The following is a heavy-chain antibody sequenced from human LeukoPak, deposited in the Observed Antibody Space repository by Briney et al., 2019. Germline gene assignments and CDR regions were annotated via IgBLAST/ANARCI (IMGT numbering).Heavy chain of an antibody. V-gene: IGHV4-59*12. CDR3: ARDHYMYYGSGSCYYFDY. CDR2: IYYSGST. J-gene: IGHJ4*02. Sequence: SETLSLTCTVSGGSIRSYYWSWIRQPPGKGLEWIGHIYYSGSTNCNPFLKSRVTMSVDTSKNQFSLKLSSVTAADTAVYHCARDHYMYYGSGSCYYFDYWGQGTLVTVSS. D-gene: IGHD3-10*01. CDR1: GGSIRSYY.